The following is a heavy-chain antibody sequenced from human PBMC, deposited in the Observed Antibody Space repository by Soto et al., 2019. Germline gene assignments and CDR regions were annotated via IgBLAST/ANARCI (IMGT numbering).Heavy chain of an antibody. J-gene: IGHJ6*02. CDR3: AREERASNYYYYGMDV. D-gene: IGHD1-1*01. Sequence: QVQLQESGPGLVKPSQTLSLTCTVSGGSISSGVYYWSWIRQHPGKGLEWIVYIYYSGSTYYNPSLKSRVTISVDTSKNQFSLKLSSVTAADTAVYYCAREERASNYYYYGMDVWGQGTTVTVSS. CDR2: IYYSGST. CDR1: GGSISSGVYY. V-gene: IGHV4-31*03.